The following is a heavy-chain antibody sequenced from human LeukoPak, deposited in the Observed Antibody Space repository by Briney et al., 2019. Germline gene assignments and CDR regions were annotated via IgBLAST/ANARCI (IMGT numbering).Heavy chain of an antibody. V-gene: IGHV3-21*06. Sequence: PGGSLRLSCAGTGFTFSTYSMNWVRQTPDNGLEWVSSVSSDSHFIFYADSVEGRFTISRDNANNSLYLEINSLRPEDTAVYYCARDLGYCSSTSCYIPPEWGFDFWGQGTLVTVSS. CDR3: ARDLGYCSSTSCYIPPEWGFDF. D-gene: IGHD2-2*02. J-gene: IGHJ4*02. CDR2: VSSDSHFI. CDR1: GFTFSTYS.